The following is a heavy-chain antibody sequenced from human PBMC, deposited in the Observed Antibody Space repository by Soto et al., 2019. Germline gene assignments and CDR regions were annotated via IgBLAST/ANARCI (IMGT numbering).Heavy chain of an antibody. V-gene: IGHV6-1*01. Sequence: SPTLSLTCAISGDSVSSNSAAWNWIRQSPSRGLEWLGRTYYRSKWYNYYAVSVKNRITINPDTSKNQFSLQLNSVTPEEPAVYYCARAGSGDPEPDAFDIWGQGTMVPVSS. CDR1: GDSVSSNSAA. D-gene: IGHD4-17*01. J-gene: IGHJ3*02. CDR2: TYYRSKWYN. CDR3: ARAGSGDPEPDAFDI.